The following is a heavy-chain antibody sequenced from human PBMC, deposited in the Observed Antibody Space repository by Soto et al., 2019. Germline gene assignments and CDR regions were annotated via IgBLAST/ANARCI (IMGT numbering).Heavy chain of an antibody. CDR2: IYYSGST. CDR1: GGSISSYY. CDR3: ARDRGGVGAIRNLNWFDP. J-gene: IGHJ5*02. D-gene: IGHD1-26*01. V-gene: IGHV4-59*01. Sequence: SETLSLTCTVSGGSISSYYWSWIRQPPGKGLEWIGYIYYSGSTNYNPSLKSRVTISVDTSKNQFSLKLSSVTAADTAVYYCARDRGGVGAIRNLNWFDPWGQGTLVTVSS.